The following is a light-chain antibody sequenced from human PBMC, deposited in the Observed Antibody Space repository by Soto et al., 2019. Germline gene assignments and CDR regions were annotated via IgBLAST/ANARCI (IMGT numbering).Light chain of an antibody. CDR2: DSS. CDR3: QRYGNSPRT. J-gene: IGKJ1*01. CDR1: QNVGNY. V-gene: IGKV3-11*01. Sequence: EIVLTQSPDTLSLFPGERATLSCRASQNVGNYLAWYQEKPGQAPRLLISDSSNSATGIPARFSGSGSGTDFTPTISGLEPDDFALYFCQRYGNSPRTFGQGTNGDIK.